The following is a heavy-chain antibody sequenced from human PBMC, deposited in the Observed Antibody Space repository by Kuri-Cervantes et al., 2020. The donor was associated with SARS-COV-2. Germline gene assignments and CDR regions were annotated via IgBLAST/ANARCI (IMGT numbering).Heavy chain of an antibody. J-gene: IGHJ4*02. V-gene: IGHV2-70*04. Sequence: SGPTLVKPTETLTVTCTFSGFSLNTNGNRVSWIRQTPGKALEWLARIDWDDDKFYSTSLKSRLINSKDTSKNQVVLTLTNVDPGDTGTYYCARMGDGYDFEYWGQGTVVTVSS. D-gene: IGHD5-24*01. CDR3: ARMGDGYDFEY. CDR2: IDWDDDK. CDR1: GFSLNTNGNR.